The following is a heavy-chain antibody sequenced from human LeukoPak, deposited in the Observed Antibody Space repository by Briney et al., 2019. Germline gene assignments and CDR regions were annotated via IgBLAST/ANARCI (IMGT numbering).Heavy chain of an antibody. CDR3: ARSLISSGYSHDAFDI. Sequence: ASVKVSCKASGYTFTGNYMHWVRQAPGKGLQWMGWINPNSGDTDSAQKFQGRVTMTRDTSISTAYMELSRLRSDDTAVYYCARSLISSGYSHDAFDIWGQGTLVTVSP. V-gene: IGHV1-2*02. CDR2: INPNSGDT. D-gene: IGHD3-22*01. J-gene: IGHJ3*02. CDR1: GYTFTGNY.